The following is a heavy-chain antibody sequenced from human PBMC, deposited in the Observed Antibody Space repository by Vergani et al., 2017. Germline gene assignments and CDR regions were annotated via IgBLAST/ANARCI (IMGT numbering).Heavy chain of an antibody. J-gene: IGHJ4*02. CDR3: ASQTYYYDSSGDDY. CDR2: IVPSDSYT. V-gene: IGHV5-10-1*03. Sequence: EVQLVQSGAEVKKPGESLRISCKCSGYSFTSYWISWVRQMPGKGLEWLGRIVPSDSYTNYSPSFQGHVTISADKSISTAYLQWSSLKASDTAMYYCASQTYYYDSSGDDYWGQGTLVTVSS. D-gene: IGHD3-22*01. CDR1: GYSFTSYW.